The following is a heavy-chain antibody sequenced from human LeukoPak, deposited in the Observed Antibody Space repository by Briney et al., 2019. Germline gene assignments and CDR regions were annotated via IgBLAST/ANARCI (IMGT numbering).Heavy chain of an antibody. J-gene: IGHJ4*02. V-gene: IGHV3-23*01. CDR1: GFTFSSYA. D-gene: IGHD6-13*01. CDR2: ISGSGGST. CDR3: AEDELVFPH. Sequence: PGGSLRLSCAASGFTFSSYAMSWVRQAPRKRLEWVSAISGSGGSTYYAVSVKGRFTISRDNSKNTLYLQMNSLRAEDTAVYYCAEDELVFPHWGQGTLVTVSS.